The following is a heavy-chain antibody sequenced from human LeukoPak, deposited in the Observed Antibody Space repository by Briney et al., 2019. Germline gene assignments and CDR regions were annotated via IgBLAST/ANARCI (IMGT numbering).Heavy chain of an antibody. CDR1: GFTFRSDC. D-gene: IGHD3-10*01. CDR2: IKSKTDGGTT. Sequence: GGSLRLSCVASGFTFRSDCRNWVRQAPGRGLEWVGRIKSKTDGGTTDYAAPVKGRFTISRDDSKTTLYLQMNSLQTEDTAVYYCTTDQVVRGVTNDYWGQGTLVTVSS. J-gene: IGHJ4*02. CDR3: TTDQVVRGVTNDY. V-gene: IGHV3-15*01.